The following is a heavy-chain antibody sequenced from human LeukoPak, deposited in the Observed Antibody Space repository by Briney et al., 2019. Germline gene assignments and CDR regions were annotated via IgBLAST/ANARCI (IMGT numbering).Heavy chain of an antibody. D-gene: IGHD3-10*01. V-gene: IGHV3-15*01. Sequence: GGSLRLSCVGSGFTFSNAWMTWVRQAPGKGLEWVARIKSKPDGETIDYAAPVKGRFTISRDDSKNTVYLQMNSLNSEGTAVYYCTTGTMVRGGPGFDYWGQGTLVIVSS. CDR2: IKSKPDGETI. CDR1: GFTFSNAW. J-gene: IGHJ4*02. CDR3: TTGTMVRGGPGFDY.